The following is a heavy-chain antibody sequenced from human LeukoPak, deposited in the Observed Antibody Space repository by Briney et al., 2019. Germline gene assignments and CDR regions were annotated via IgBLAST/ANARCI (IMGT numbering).Heavy chain of an antibody. Sequence: SETLSLTCTVSGGSISSSSYYWGWIRQPPGKGLEWIGSIYYSGSTYYNPSLKSRVTISVDTSKNQFSLKLSSVTAADTAVYYCARDYGDIPPDWYYDLWGRGTLVTVSS. CDR1: GGSISSSSYY. D-gene: IGHD4-17*01. CDR2: IYYSGST. CDR3: ARDYGDIPPDWYYDL. J-gene: IGHJ2*01. V-gene: IGHV4-39*07.